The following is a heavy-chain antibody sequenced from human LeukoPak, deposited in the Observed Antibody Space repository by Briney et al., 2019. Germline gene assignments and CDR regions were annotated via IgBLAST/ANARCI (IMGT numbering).Heavy chain of an antibody. D-gene: IGHD1-26*01. V-gene: IGHV3-23*01. J-gene: IGHJ4*02. Sequence: GGSLRLSCAASGFTFSSYAMSWVRQAPGKGLEWVSAISGSGGSTYYADSVKGRFTISRDNSKNTLHLQMNSLRAEDTAVYYCAKDGIVGAPAAFSYFDYWGQGTLVTVSS. CDR2: ISGSGGST. CDR3: AKDGIVGAPAAFSYFDY. CDR1: GFTFSSYA.